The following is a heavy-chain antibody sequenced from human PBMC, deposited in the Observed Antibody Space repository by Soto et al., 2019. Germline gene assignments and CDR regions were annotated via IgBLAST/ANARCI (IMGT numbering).Heavy chain of an antibody. J-gene: IGHJ4*02. CDR3: ATADTASSY. CDR2: IKSKTDGGTT. Sequence: EVQLVESGGGLVKPGGSLRLSCAASGFTFSNAWMSWVRQAPGKGLEWVGRIKSKTDGGTTDYAAPVKGRFTISRHDSKNTLYLPMNNQKTEDTAVYYCATADTASSYWGQGTLVTVSS. V-gene: IGHV3-15*01. D-gene: IGHD5-18*01. CDR1: GFTFSNAW.